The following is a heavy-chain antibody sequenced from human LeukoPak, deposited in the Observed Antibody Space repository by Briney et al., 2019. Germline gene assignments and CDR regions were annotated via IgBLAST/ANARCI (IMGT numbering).Heavy chain of an antibody. D-gene: IGHD5-24*01. V-gene: IGHV3-33*06. J-gene: IGHJ4*02. CDR1: GFTFSSYG. CDR3: AKTLSEMATIAVGDGGIDY. CDR2: IWYDGSNK. Sequence: PGGSLRLSCAASGFTFSSYGMHWVRQAPGKGLEWVAVIWYDGSNKYYAESVKGRFTISRDNSKNTLYLQMNSLRAEDTAVYYCAKTLSEMATIAVGDGGIDYWGQGTLVTVSS.